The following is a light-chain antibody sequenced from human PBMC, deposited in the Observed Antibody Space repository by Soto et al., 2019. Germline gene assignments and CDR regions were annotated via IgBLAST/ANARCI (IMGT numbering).Light chain of an antibody. CDR3: SSYTSSSTYVV. CDR1: SSDVGGYNY. Sequence: QSVLTQPASVSGSPGQSITISCTGTSSDVGGYNYVSWYQQHPGKAPKLMIYEVSNRPSGVSNRFSGSKSGNTASLTISGLQVEDEADYSCSSYTSSSTYVVFGGGTKLTVL. CDR2: EVS. J-gene: IGLJ2*01. V-gene: IGLV2-14*01.